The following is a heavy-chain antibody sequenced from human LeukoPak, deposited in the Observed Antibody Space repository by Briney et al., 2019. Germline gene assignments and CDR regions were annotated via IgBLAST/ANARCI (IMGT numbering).Heavy chain of an antibody. CDR2: IRYDGSNK. CDR3: AKNRVRYCSSTSCFYFDY. D-gene: IGHD2-2*01. J-gene: IGHJ4*02. Sequence: QPGGSLRLSCAASGFTFSSYGMHWVRQAPGKGLEWVAFIRYDGSNKYYADSVKGRFTISRDNSKNTLYEQMNSLRAEDTAVYYCAKNRVRYCSSTSCFYFDYWGQGTLVTVSS. CDR1: GFTFSSYG. V-gene: IGHV3-30*02.